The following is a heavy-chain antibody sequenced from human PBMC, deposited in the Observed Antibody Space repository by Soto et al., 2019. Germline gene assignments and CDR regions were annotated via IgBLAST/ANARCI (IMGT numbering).Heavy chain of an antibody. Sequence: EVQLVESGGGLVQPGGSLRLSCAASGFTFARYWMNWVRQAPGKGLEWLANINEDGSEKFYVDSVKGRFTISRDNAQNSVYLQMNSLRAEDTAIYYCARDEGGNGYYAGPSYNAMDVWGQGTTVTVSS. D-gene: IGHD3-3*01. CDR1: GFTFARYW. J-gene: IGHJ6*02. CDR2: INEDGSEK. CDR3: ARDEGGNGYYAGPSYNAMDV. V-gene: IGHV3-7*03.